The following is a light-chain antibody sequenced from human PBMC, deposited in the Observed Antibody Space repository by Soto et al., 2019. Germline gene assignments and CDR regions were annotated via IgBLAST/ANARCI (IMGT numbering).Light chain of an antibody. Sequence: DIQMTQSPSSLSASVGDKVTITCRASQGIRNYLAWYQQQPGKQPKLLIYSASILQSGVPSRFSGSGSGTDFTFNITNLQAEDVATYYCQKYNSAPWTFGPGTKV. CDR3: QKYNSAPWT. CDR2: SAS. CDR1: QGIRNY. V-gene: IGKV1-27*01. J-gene: IGKJ1*01.